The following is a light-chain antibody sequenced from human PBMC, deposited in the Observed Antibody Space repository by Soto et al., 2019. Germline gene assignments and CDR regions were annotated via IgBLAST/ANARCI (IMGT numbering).Light chain of an antibody. Sequence: DIPMTQSPSTLSASVGDRVTITCRASQSIKTWLAWYQLKPGRAPKLLIYDASSLESGVPSSFSGSGSGTEFTLTISSLQTDDFATYHCQQYNSYPCTFGQGTKVEIK. CDR1: QSIKTW. CDR2: DAS. V-gene: IGKV1-5*01. J-gene: IGKJ1*01. CDR3: QQYNSYPCT.